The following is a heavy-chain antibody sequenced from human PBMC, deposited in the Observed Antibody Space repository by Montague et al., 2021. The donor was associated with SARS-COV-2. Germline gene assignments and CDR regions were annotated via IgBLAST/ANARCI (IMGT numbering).Heavy chain of an antibody. CDR3: ASSGITLTGLDASDI. CDR1: GDSVSSKSVA. D-gene: IGHD3-9*01. J-gene: IGHJ3*02. Sequence: CAISGDSVSSKSVAWNWIRQSPSRGLEWLGRTYYRSKWDSDYAEXVKRRLVITPDTSKNQVSLQLNSVIPEDTAVYFCASSGITLTGLDASDIWGQGTMVTVSS. V-gene: IGHV6-1*01. CDR2: TYYRSKWDS.